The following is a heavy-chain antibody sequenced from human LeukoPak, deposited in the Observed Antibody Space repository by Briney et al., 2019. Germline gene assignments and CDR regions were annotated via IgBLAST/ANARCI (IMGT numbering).Heavy chain of an antibody. V-gene: IGHV3-48*04. D-gene: IGHD6-13*01. CDR2: ISSSGSSI. CDR1: GFTFRNYW. CDR3: ARGTGSSSWEYFDY. Sequence: GGSLRLSCVASGFTFRNYWMHWVRQAPGKGLEWVSYISSSGSSIYYADSVKGRFTISRDNAKNSLYLQMNSLTAEDTAVYYCARGTGSSSWEYFDYWGQGTLVTVSS. J-gene: IGHJ4*02.